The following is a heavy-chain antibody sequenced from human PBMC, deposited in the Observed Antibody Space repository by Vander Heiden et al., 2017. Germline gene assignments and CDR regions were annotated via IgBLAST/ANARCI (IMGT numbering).Heavy chain of an antibody. V-gene: IGHV4-34*01. D-gene: IGHD4-17*01. J-gene: IGHJ4*02. CDR1: GGSFSGSY. CDR3: ARSTTNYGGNSGY. CDR2: INHSGST. Sequence: QVQLQQWGAGLLKPSETLSLTCAVHGGSFSGSYWSWIRQPPGKGLEWIGEINHSGSTNDNPSLKSRVTISVDTSKNQFSLKLSSVTAADTAVYYCARSTTNYGGNSGYWGQGTLVTVSS.